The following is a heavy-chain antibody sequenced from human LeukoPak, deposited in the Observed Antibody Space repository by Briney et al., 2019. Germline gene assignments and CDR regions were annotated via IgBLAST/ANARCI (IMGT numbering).Heavy chain of an antibody. CDR1: GFTFSSYS. V-gene: IGHV3-21*01. CDR3: ASDLPSPYYYDSSGYYTFDY. J-gene: IGHJ4*02. CDR2: ISSSSSYI. D-gene: IGHD3-22*01. Sequence: PGGPLRLSCAASGFTFSSYSMNWVRQAPGKGLEWVSSISSSSSYIYYADSVKGRFTISRDNAKNSLYLQMNSLRAEDTAVYYCASDLPSPYYYDSSGYYTFDYWGQGTLVTVSS.